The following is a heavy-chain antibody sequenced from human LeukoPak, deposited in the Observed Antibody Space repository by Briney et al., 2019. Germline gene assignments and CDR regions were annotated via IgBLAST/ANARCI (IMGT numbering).Heavy chain of an antibody. CDR1: GFTFSSYS. CDR2: ISSSSSYI. J-gene: IGHJ4*02. CDR3: ARGSTTYYYDSSGLFDY. V-gene: IGHV3-21*01. Sequence: GGSLRLSCAASGFTFSSYSMNWVRQAPGKGLEWVSSISSSSSYIYYADSVKGRFTISRDNAKNSLYLQMNSLRAEDTAVYYCARGSTTYYYDSSGLFDYWGQGTLVTVSS. D-gene: IGHD3-22*01.